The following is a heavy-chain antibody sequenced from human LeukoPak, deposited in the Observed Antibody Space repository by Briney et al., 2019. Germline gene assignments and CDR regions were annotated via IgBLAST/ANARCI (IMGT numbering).Heavy chain of an antibody. CDR3: AKDPSLRVTHPV. V-gene: IGHV3-30*18. J-gene: IGHJ4*02. CDR2: ISHDGNNK. Sequence: PGGSLRLSCAASGFTFNNYGMPWVRQAPGKGLEWVALISHDGNNKYYADSVKGRFTTSRDDSKNTLYLQMNSPRAEDTAVYYCAKDPSLRVTHPVWGQGTLVTASS. CDR1: GFTFNNYG. D-gene: IGHD2-21*02.